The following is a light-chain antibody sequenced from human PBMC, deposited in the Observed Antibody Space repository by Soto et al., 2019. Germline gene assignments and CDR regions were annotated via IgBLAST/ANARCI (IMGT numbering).Light chain of an antibody. CDR3: QQYGSSSWT. CDR2: GIS. CDR1: QSVSSY. V-gene: IGKV3-20*01. J-gene: IGKJ1*01. Sequence: IVLTQSPATLSLSPGKRATLSCRASQSVSSYLAWYQQKPGQAPRLLISGISTRAAGVPARFSGSGSGTEFTLTISRLEPEDFAVYYCQQYGSSSWTFGQGTKVDIK.